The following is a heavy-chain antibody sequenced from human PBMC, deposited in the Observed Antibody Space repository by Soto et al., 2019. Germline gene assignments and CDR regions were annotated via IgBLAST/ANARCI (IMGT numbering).Heavy chain of an antibody. V-gene: IGHV5-10-1*01. J-gene: IGHJ4*02. D-gene: IGHD3-22*01. CDR1: GESFAGYW. Sequence: GESLKISCKGSGESFAGYWITWVRQKPGKGLEWMGRIDPSDSQTYYSPSFRGHVTISATKSITTVFLQWSSLRASDTAMYYCARQIYDSDTGPNFQYYFDSWGQGTPVTVSS. CDR3: ARQIYDSDTGPNFQYYFDS. CDR2: IDPSDSQT.